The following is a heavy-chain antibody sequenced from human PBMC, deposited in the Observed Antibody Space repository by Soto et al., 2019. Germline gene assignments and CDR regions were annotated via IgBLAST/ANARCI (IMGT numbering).Heavy chain of an antibody. D-gene: IGHD1-1*01. CDR2: LNWDSGSI. V-gene: IGHV3-9*01. J-gene: IGHJ4*02. CDR3: ARDSRNRNFFDY. CDR1: GFTFDDHA. Sequence: EVQLVESGGGLVQPGRSLRLSCAASGFTFDDHAMHWVRQAPGKGLEWVSGLNWDSGSISYADSVKGRFTISRDNSKNTLYLQMNSLRAEDTALYYCARDSRNRNFFDYWGQGTLVTVSS.